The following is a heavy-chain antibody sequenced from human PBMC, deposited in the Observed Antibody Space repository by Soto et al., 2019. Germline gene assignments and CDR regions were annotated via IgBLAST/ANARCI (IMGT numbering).Heavy chain of an antibody. CDR1: GYIFTNYC. J-gene: IGHJ4*02. CDR2: MDPKDSYT. D-gene: IGHD2-15*01. CDR3: ARHTSRSESNPIVY. Sequence: GASLKISCKGSGYIFTNYCITWVRQMPGKGLEWMGTMDPKDSYTNYSPSFQVHVTISPDKSINTAYLQWSSLKASDTAIYYCARHTSRSESNPIVYWGQGTPATVSS. V-gene: IGHV5-10-1*01.